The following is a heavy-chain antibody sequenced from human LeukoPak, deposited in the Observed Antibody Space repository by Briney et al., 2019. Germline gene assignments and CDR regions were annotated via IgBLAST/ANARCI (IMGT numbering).Heavy chain of an antibody. CDR2: IIPILVTA. D-gene: IGHD2-2*01. J-gene: IGHJ3*02. Sequence: SVKVSCKVSGATFNSYNINWVRQAPGQRPEWMGAIIPILVTANYAEDFQGRVTISADESTTTAYMELSSLTSEDTGIYYCATPYCSSSSCYHAFDMWGQGTTVTVSS. CDR1: GATFNSYN. CDR3: ATPYCSSSSCYHAFDM. V-gene: IGHV1-69*13.